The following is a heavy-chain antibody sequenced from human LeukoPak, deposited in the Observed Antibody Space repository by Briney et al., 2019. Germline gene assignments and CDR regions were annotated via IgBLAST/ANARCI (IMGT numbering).Heavy chain of an antibody. CDR3: ARSRRITMVRGVIYYFDY. D-gene: IGHD3-10*01. CDR1: GFTFSTYA. V-gene: IGHV3-11*01. J-gene: IGHJ4*02. Sequence: GGSLRLSCEPSGFTFSTYAMSWVRQAPGKGLEWVSYISSSGSTIYYADSVKGRFTISRDNAKNSLYLQMNSLRAEDTAVYYCARSRRITMVRGVIYYFDYWGQGTLVTVSS. CDR2: ISSSGSTI.